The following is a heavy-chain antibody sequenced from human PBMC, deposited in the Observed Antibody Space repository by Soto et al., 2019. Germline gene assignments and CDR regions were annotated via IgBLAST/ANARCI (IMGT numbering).Heavy chain of an antibody. CDR1: GVRCTTHG. CDR2: IYPGDSDS. Sequence: PVESLKISCNGSGVRCTTHGGGWVRQMPGKGLEWMGIIYPGDSDSRYSPSFQGQVTISADKSISTAYLQWNSLKASDTAIYYCARQRWDTSGYYSGPFDFWGQGTLVTVSS. V-gene: IGHV5-51*01. CDR3: ARQRWDTSGYYSGPFDF. J-gene: IGHJ4*02. D-gene: IGHD3-22*01.